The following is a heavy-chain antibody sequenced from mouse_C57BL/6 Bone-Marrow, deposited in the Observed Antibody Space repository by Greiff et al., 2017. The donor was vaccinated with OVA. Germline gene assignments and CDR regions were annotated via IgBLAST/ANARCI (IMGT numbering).Heavy chain of an antibody. J-gene: IGHJ4*01. V-gene: IGHV3-6*01. CDR1: GYSITSGYY. Sequence: ESGPGLVKPSQSLSLTCSVTGYSITSGYYWNWIRQFPGNKLEWMGYISYDGSNNYNPSLKNRISITRDTSKNQFFLKLNSVTTEDTATYYCARNHYYGFAMDYWGQGTSVTVSS. CDR2: ISYDGSN. D-gene: IGHD2-2*01. CDR3: ARNHYYGFAMDY.